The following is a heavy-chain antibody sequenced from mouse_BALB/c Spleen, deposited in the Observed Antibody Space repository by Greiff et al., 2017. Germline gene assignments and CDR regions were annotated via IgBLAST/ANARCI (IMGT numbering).Heavy chain of an antibody. CDR3: ARSGSGFPMDY. J-gene: IGHJ4*01. CDR1: GYTFTNYW. D-gene: IGHD3-1*01. Sequence: VQLQQSGAELVRPGTSVKISCKASGYTFTNYWLGWVKQRPGHGLEWIGDIYPGGGYTNYNEKFKGKATLTADTSSSTAYMQLSSLTSEDSAFYFCARSGSGFPMDYWGQGTSVTVSS. V-gene: IGHV1-63*02. CDR2: IYPGGGYT.